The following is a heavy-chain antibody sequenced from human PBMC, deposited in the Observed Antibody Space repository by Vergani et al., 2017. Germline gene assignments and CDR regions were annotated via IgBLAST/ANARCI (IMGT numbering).Heavy chain of an antibody. J-gene: IGHJ3*02. Sequence: QAQLVQSGAEVKKPGASVRVSCKASRYPFSRYGISWVRQAPGQGLEWMGWINPNSGGTNYAQKFQGRVTMTRDTSISTAYMELSRLRSEDTAVYYCAINSGYSSPLGIWGQGTMVTVSS. CDR2: INPNSGGT. CDR1: RYPFSRYG. V-gene: IGHV1-2*02. D-gene: IGHD6-19*01. CDR3: AINSGYSSPLGI.